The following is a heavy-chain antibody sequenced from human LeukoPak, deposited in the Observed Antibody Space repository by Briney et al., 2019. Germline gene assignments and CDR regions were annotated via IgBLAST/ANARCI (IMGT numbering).Heavy chain of an antibody. J-gene: IGHJ4*02. D-gene: IGHD3-16*01. Sequence: GGSLRLSSAASGFTVSNNCMSWVRQAPGKGLEWVSLIYSGGSTYYANSVKGRFTISRDNSQNTLYLQMNSLRAEDTAVYYCAREVAASGLGYFDYWGQGTLVTVSS. V-gene: IGHV3-53*01. CDR1: GFTVSNNC. CDR2: IYSGGST. CDR3: AREVAASGLGYFDY.